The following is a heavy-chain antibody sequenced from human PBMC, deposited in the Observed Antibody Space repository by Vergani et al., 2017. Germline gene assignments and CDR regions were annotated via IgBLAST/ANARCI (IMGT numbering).Heavy chain of an antibody. D-gene: IGHD3-3*01. CDR3: AKDMKSSYYDFWSDY. CDR1: GFTFSHYS. J-gene: IGHJ4*02. V-gene: IGHV3-21*01. CDR2: ISGNNDDV. Sequence: EVQMVESGGGLVKPGGSLRLSCVASGFTFSHYSMNWVRQAPGKGLEWVSSISGNNDDVYYADSVKGRFTISRDNAKNSLYLDMSSLRAEDTAVYYCAKDMKSSYYDFWSDYWGQGTLVTVSS.